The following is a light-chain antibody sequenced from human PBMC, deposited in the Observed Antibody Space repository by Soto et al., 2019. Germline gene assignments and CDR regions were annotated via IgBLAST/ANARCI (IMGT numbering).Light chain of an antibody. CDR2: EVR. J-gene: IGLJ3*02. CDR1: SSDVGSYNY. Sequence: QSALTQPASVSGSPGQTVTISCTGTSSDVGSYNYSSWYQQHPGKAPHLMIYEVRNRPAGVSNCFSASKSGNTASPTISGLQAEDEADSYCTSYTSSTTWVFGGGTKLTVL. V-gene: IGLV2-14*01. CDR3: TSYTSSTTWV.